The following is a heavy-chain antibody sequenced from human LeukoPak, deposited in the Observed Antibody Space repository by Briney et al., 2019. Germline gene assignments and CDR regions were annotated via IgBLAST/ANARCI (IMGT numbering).Heavy chain of an antibody. V-gene: IGHV4-34*01. CDR1: GGSFSGYY. CDR2: IYHSGST. Sequence: PSETLSLTCAVCGGSFSGYYWSWIRQPPGKGLEWIGYIYHSGSTYYNPSLKSRVTISVDRSKNQFSLKLSSVTAADTAVYYCARDQPEGYFDYWGQGTLVTVSS. CDR3: ARDQPEGYFDY. J-gene: IGHJ4*02.